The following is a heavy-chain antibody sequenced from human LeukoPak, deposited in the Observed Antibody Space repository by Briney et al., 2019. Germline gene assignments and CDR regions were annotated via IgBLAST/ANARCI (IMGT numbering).Heavy chain of an antibody. CDR2: IYYSGST. CDR1: GGSFSGHY. V-gene: IGHV4-39*07. CDR3: ARDFKSDWFDP. J-gene: IGHJ5*02. Sequence: SETLSLTCAVSGGSFSGHYWGWIRQPPGKGLEWIGSIYYSGSTYYNPSLKSRVTISVDTSKNQFSLKLSSVTAADTAVYYCARDFKSDWFDPWGQGTLVTVSS.